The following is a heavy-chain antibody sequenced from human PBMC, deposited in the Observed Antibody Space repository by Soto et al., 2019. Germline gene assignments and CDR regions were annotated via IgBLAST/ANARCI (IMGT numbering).Heavy chain of an antibody. J-gene: IGHJ6*02. V-gene: IGHV4-34*01. CDR2: INHDGII. Sequence: QVQLQQWGAGLLKPSETLSLTCAVYGGSVSGYYWNWVRQPPGKGLEWIAEINHDGIINYNPSLMSRVPMSVDRSKNQFSLNLRSMTAADTAVYYCARYYDFRSAFHGMDVWGQGTTVTVSS. CDR3: ARYYDFRSAFHGMDV. CDR1: GGSVSGYY. D-gene: IGHD3-3*01.